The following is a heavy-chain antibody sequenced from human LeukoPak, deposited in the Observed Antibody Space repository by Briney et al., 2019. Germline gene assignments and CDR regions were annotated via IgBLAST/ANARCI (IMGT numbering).Heavy chain of an antibody. D-gene: IGHD3-10*01. CDR3: AKDQEGSGAYPHSHA. Sequence: GGSLRLSCAASGFTFSSYAMSWIRQPPGKGQEWVSGISGFGGNTIYPDSVRGRFTISRDNSKNTLYLQMNSLRAEDSALYYCAKDQEGSGAYPHSHAWGQGTLVSVSS. CDR1: GFTFSSYA. CDR2: ISGFGGNT. J-gene: IGHJ5*02. V-gene: IGHV3-23*01.